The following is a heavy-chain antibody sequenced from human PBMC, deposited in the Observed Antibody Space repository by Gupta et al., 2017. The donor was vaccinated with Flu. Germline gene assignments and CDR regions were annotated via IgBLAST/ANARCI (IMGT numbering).Heavy chain of an antibody. J-gene: IGHJ4*02. V-gene: IGHV4-39*01. CDR1: GGPLNSHLYY. Sequence: QLQLQESGPGLVRPSETPSLTCTFSGGPLNSHLYYWGWIRQPPGKGLEWIGSIYYSGNTYYNPSLKSRVTISVDTSKIQFSLRLSSVTAADTAVYYCARGKIVVADRSFDYWGQGTLVTVSS. CDR2: IYYSGNT. D-gene: IGHD2-15*01. CDR3: ARGKIVVADRSFDY.